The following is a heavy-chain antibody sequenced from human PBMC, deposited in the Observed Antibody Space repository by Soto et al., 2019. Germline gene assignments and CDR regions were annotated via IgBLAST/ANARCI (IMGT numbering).Heavy chain of an antibody. J-gene: IGHJ4*02. V-gene: IGHV1-2*02. D-gene: IGHD7-27*01. Sequence: QVRLVQSGAEVKKPGASVKVSCKASGYTFTGYYIHWVRQAPGQGLEWMGSISPHSGGPNYAQRFQGRVTMTRDTSMTTVYMEMSGLTSDDTAVYYCAREKQTGANYYLDYWGQGTLVTVSS. CDR1: GYTFTGYY. CDR2: ISPHSGGP. CDR3: AREKQTGANYYLDY.